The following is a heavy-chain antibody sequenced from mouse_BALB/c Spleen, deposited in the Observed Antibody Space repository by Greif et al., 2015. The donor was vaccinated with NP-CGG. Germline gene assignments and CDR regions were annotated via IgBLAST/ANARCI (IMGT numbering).Heavy chain of an antibody. CDR3: ARCYYGTPYAMDY. CDR2: IFPGSGNT. J-gene: IGHJ4*01. CDR1: GYSFTSYY. Sequence: VKLVESGPELVKPGASVKISCKASGYSFTSYYIHWVKQRPGQGLKWIGWIFPGSGNTKYNEKFKGKATLTADTSSSTAYMQLSSLTSEDSAVYFCARCYYGTPYAMDYWGQGTSVTVSS. V-gene: IGHV1-66*01. D-gene: IGHD1-1*01.